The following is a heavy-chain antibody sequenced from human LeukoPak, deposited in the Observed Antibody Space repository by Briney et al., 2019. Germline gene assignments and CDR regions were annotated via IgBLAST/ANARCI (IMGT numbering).Heavy chain of an antibody. V-gene: IGHV4-34*01. J-gene: IGHJ4*02. CDR1: GGSFSGYY. D-gene: IGHD3-10*01. CDR2: INHSGST. Sequence: SETLSLTRAVYGGSFSGYYWSWVRQPPGKGLEWIGEINHSGSTNYNPSLKSRVTISVDTSENQFSLKLSSVTAADTAVYYCGGFGELLGTPVDYWGQGTLVTVSS. CDR3: GGFGELLGTPVDY.